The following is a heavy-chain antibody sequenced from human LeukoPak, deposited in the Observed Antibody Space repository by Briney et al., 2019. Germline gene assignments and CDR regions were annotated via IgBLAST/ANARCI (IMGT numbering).Heavy chain of an antibody. Sequence: ASVKVSCKASGYTFTSYAMHWVRQAPGQRLEWMGWINAGNGNTKYSQKFQGRVTITRDTSASTAYMELSSLRSEDTAVYYCARSMVRGVIITGYYYGMDVWGQGTTVTVSS. CDR2: INAGNGNT. CDR3: ARSMVRGVIITGYYYGMDV. CDR1: GYTFTSYA. V-gene: IGHV1-3*01. J-gene: IGHJ6*02. D-gene: IGHD3-10*01.